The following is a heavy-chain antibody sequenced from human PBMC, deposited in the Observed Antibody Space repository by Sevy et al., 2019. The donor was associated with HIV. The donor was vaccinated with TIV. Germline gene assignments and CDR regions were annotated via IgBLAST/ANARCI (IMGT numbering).Heavy chain of an antibody. Sequence: GGSLRLSCAASGFTFSNAWMSWVRQAPGKGLEWVGRIKSKTDGGTTDYAAPVKGRFTISRDDSKNTLYLQMNSLKTEDTAIYYSTTDSKSQGLTALLDYWGQGTLVTVSS. D-gene: IGHD2-21*02. CDR3: TTDSKSQGLTALLDY. CDR1: GFTFSNAW. J-gene: IGHJ4*02. V-gene: IGHV3-15*01. CDR2: IKSKTDGGTT.